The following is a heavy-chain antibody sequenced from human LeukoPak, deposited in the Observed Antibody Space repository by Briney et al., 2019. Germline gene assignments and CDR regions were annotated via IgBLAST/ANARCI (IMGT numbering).Heavy chain of an antibody. CDR1: GFSFSRHW. Sequence: PGGSLRLSCAASGFSFSRHWMHWVRQAPGKGLVWVSRISDDGTYTANVDSVEGRFTISRDNVRNTLYLHMNSLRAEDTAVYYCAXFGVSWGSAYWGQGTLVTVS. CDR3: AXFGVSWGSAY. V-gene: IGHV3-74*03. J-gene: IGHJ4*02. CDR2: ISDDGTYT. D-gene: IGHD3-16*01.